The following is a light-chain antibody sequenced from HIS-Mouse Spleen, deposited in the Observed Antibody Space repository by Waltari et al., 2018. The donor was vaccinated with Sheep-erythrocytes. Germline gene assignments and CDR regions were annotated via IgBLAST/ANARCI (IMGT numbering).Light chain of an antibody. V-gene: IGLV2-23*01. CDR1: SSDVGISNL. CDR3: CSYAGSSTWV. Sequence: QSALTQPASVSGSPGQSITISCTGTSSDVGISNLFPWYQQHPGKAPKLMIYEGSKRPSGVSNRFSGSKSGNTASLTISGLQAEDEADYYCCSYAGSSTWVFGGGTKLTVL. CDR2: EGS. J-gene: IGLJ3*02.